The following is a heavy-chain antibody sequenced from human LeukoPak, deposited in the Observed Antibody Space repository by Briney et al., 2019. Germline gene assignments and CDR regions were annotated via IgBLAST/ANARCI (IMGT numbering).Heavy chain of an antibody. Sequence: SETLSLTCTVSGGSISSYYWSWIRQPPGKRLEWIGDIYYSGSTNYNPSLKSRVTISVDTSKNQFSLKLSSVTAADTAVYYCARDSSVPAAMYTYYYYYGMDVWGQGTTVTVSS. CDR2: IYYSGST. V-gene: IGHV4-59*01. J-gene: IGHJ6*02. D-gene: IGHD2-2*01. CDR3: ARDSSVPAAMYTYYYYYGMDV. CDR1: GGSISSYY.